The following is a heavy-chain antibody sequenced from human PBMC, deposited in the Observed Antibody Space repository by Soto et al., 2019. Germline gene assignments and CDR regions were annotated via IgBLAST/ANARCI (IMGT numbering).Heavy chain of an antibody. CDR3: ARDGDILTGYGWFDP. CDR2: ISAYNGNT. J-gene: IGHJ5*02. CDR1: GSTFTSYG. Sequence: ASVKVSCNASGSTFTSYGISWVRQAPGQGLEWMGWISAYNGNTNYAQKLQGRVTMTTDTSTSTAYMELRSLRSDDTAVYYCARDGDILTGYGWFDPWGQGTLVTVSS. V-gene: IGHV1-18*01. D-gene: IGHD3-9*01.